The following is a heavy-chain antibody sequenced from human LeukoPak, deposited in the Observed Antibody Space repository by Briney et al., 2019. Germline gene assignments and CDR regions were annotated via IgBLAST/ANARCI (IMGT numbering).Heavy chain of an antibody. CDR1: GFTFSNYT. CDR2: ISSSSSYI. Sequence: PGGSLRLSCAASGFTFSNYTMNWVRQAPGKGLEWVSSISSSSSYIYYADSVKGRFTISRDNAKNSLYLQMNSLRAEDTAVYYCARDLGPYNWFDPWGQGTLVTVSS. V-gene: IGHV3-21*01. CDR3: ARDLGPYNWFDP. J-gene: IGHJ5*02.